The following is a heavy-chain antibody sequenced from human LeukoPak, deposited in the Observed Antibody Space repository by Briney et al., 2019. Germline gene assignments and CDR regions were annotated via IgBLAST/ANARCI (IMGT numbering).Heavy chain of an antibody. CDR2: ISRRESTK. Sequence: GGSLRLSCAASGFTFSTFDMHWVRQAPGQGLEWVSYISRRESTKYYANSVKGRFTISRDNAKNAVYLQMNSLRAEDTAVYYCARYCSTTSCHFYGMDVWGRGTSVTVSS. J-gene: IGHJ6*02. V-gene: IGHV3-48*03. D-gene: IGHD2-2*01. CDR3: ARYCSTTSCHFYGMDV. CDR1: GFTFSTFD.